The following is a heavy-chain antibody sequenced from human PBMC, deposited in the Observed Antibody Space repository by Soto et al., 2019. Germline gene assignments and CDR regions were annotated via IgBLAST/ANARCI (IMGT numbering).Heavy chain of an antibody. CDR2: IYASGST. J-gene: IGHJ4*02. V-gene: IGHV4-4*07. Sequence: SETLSLTCSVSGDFISSYCWSWIRQPAGKGLEWIGRIYASGSTNYNPSLESRVSVSVDTSKNQFSLKVSAVTAADTAVYYCASSQKGYNWNYFDHWGQGALVTVSS. D-gene: IGHD1-20*01. CDR3: ASSQKGYNWNYFDH. CDR1: GDFISSYC.